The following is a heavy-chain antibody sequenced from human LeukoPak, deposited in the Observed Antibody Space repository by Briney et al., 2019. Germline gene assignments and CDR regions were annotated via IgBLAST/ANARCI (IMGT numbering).Heavy chain of an antibody. CDR3: ARNLPAADY. Sequence: GGSLRLSCAASGFTFSSYWMNWVRQAPGKGLEWVSYISSSSGVIYYADSVKGRFTISRDNAKNSLYLQMNSLRAEDTAVYYCARNLPAADYWGQGTLVTVSS. J-gene: IGHJ4*02. CDR1: GFTFSSYW. V-gene: IGHV3-48*04. CDR2: ISSSSGVI. D-gene: IGHD2-2*01.